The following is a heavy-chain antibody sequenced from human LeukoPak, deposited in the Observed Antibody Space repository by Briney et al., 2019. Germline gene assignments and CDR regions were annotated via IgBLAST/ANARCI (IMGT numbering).Heavy chain of an antibody. CDR3: AKDGRGHYDYVWGSYRSYHTAYFDY. CDR1: GFTVSSTY. J-gene: IGHJ4*02. D-gene: IGHD3-16*02. Sequence: PGGSLRLSCAASGFTVSSTYMTWIRQAPGKGLEWVSVIYTGGSTYYADSVKGRFTISRDNSKNTLYLQMNSLRAEDTAVYYCAKDGRGHYDYVWGSYRSYHTAYFDYWGQGTLVTVSS. V-gene: IGHV3-66*01. CDR2: IYTGGST.